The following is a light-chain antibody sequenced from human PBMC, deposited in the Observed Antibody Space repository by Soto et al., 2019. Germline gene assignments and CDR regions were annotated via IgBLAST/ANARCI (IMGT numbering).Light chain of an antibody. Sequence: EIVMTQSPATLAVSPGERATLSCRASQSVRINVAWYQQKNGQAPRLLVYGASTRASGIPARFSGSGSATDFTLTISSLEPEDFAVYYCQQRSNWPSFAFGPGTKVDIK. CDR1: QSVRIN. V-gene: IGKV3-15*01. CDR2: GAS. J-gene: IGKJ3*01. CDR3: QQRSNWPSFA.